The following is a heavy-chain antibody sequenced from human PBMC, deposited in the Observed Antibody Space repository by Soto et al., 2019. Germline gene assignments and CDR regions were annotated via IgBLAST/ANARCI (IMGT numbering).Heavy chain of an antibody. CDR2: ISYDGSNK. J-gene: IGHJ6*02. CDR1: GFTFSSYG. V-gene: IGHV3-30*18. D-gene: IGHD3-22*01. CDR3: AKGGAYYYDSSGYSRGPYYYYGMDV. Sequence: PGGSLRLSCAASGFTFSSYGMHWVRQAPGKGLEWVAVISYDGSNKYYADSVKGRFTISRDNSKNTLYLQMNSLRAEDTAVYYCAKGGAYYYDSSGYSRGPYYYYGMDVWGQGTTVTVSS.